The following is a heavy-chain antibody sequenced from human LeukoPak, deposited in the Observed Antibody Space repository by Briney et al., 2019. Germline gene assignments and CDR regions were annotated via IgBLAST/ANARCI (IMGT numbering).Heavy chain of an antibody. CDR1: GFTVSINS. CDR3: AKDRSRITIFPNRGGRPTNFDY. D-gene: IGHD3-9*01. CDR2: IYSGGNT. J-gene: IGHJ4*02. V-gene: IGHV3-53*01. Sequence: GGSLRLSCTVSGFTVSINSMSWVRQAPGKGLEWVSFIYSGGNTHYSDSVKGRFTISRDNSKNTLYLQMNSLRAEDTAVYYCAKDRSRITIFPNRGGRPTNFDYWGQGTLVTVSS.